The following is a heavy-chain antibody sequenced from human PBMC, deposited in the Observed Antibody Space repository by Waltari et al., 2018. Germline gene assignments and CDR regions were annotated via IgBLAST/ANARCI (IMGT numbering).Heavy chain of an antibody. CDR2: ENPNSGDT. V-gene: IGHV1-8*02. Sequence: QVQLVQSGAEVLNPGASVKVSCQASGYPIINYDITWVRQAAGQGLEWRGRENPNSGDTAYAQKFQGRITMTWDTSISTAYMELSNLRSDDTAVLYCARGRDVFANFDYNWFDPWGQGTLVTVSS. J-gene: IGHJ5*02. D-gene: IGHD2-21*01. CDR1: GYPIINYD. CDR3: ARGRDVFANFDYNWFDP.